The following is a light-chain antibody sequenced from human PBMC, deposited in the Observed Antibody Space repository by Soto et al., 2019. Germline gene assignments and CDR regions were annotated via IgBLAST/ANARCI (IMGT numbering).Light chain of an antibody. CDR1: SSNIGINT. V-gene: IGLV1-44*01. CDR2: SND. CDR3: AAWDDSLNGWV. J-gene: IGLJ3*02. Sequence: QSVLTQPPSASGTPGQRVTISCSGGSSNIGINTVNWYQQVPGTAPKLLIYSNDQRPSGVPDRFSGSKSGTSASLAISGLQSEDEADYYCAAWDDSLNGWVFGGGTKLTVL.